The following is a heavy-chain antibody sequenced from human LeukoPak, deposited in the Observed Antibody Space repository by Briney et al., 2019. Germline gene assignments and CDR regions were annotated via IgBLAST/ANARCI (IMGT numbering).Heavy chain of an antibody. CDR3: AKGSPFIAATYYFDY. V-gene: IGHV3-23*01. Sequence: GGSLRLSCAASGFTFSNYAMSWVRQAPGKGLEWVSGIGGNVGSTYYADSVKGRLTISRDNSKNTLYLQMNSLRDEDTAVYYCAKGSPFIAATYYFDYWGQGTLVTVSS. CDR2: IGGNVGST. CDR1: GFTFSNYA. D-gene: IGHD6-6*01. J-gene: IGHJ4*02.